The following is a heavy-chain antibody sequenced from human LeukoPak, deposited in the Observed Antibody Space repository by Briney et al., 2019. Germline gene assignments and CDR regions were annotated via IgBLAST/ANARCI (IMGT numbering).Heavy chain of an antibody. V-gene: IGHV3-48*02. CDR2: IGSGGSPI. J-gene: IGHJ4*02. CDR3: ARDGYYCIDY. CDR1: GFTFSTYS. Sequence: GGSLRLSCAASGFTFSTYSMNWVRQAPGKGLEWVSYIGSGGSPIYYADSVKGRFTISRDNAKNSLYLQMNSLRDKDTALYYCARDGYYCIDYWGQGTLVTVSS. D-gene: IGHD3-22*01.